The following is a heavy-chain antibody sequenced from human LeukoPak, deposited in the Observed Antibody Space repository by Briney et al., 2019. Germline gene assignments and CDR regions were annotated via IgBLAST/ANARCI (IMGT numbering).Heavy chain of an antibody. J-gene: IGHJ4*02. Sequence: GGSLRLSCAASGFTFSSNGMNWVRQAPGKGLEWVSGVSVSGGSTYYADSVKGLFSSFTDNSMNTMYLQMNSLRAEDTAVYYCAKDMGGGYCRGVSCYWAYFDYWGQGTLVTVSS. CDR1: GFTFSSNG. CDR3: AKDMGGGYCRGVSCYWAYFDY. V-gene: IGHV3-23*01. CDR2: VSVSGGST. D-gene: IGHD2-15*01.